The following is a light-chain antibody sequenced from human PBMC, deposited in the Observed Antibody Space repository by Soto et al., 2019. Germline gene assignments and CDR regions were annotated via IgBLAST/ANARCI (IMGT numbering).Light chain of an antibody. V-gene: IGKV1-5*01. CDR1: QSISSG. CDR3: QQYNSYSLT. CDR2: DAS. J-gene: IGKJ4*01. Sequence: DIQMTQSPSTLSASLGDRVTITCRASQSISSGLAWYQQKPGKAPKVLIYDASSLQSGVPSRFSGSGSGTEFTLTISSLQPEDFAIYYCQQYNSYSLTFGGGTKVDIK.